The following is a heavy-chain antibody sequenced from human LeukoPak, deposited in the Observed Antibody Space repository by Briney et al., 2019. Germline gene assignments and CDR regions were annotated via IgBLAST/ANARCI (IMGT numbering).Heavy chain of an antibody. Sequence: SETLSLTCAVYGGSFSGYYWSWIRQPPGKGLEWIGEINHSGSTNYNPSLKSRVSISVDTSKNQFSLKLSSVTAADTAVYYCARGLGRVYCSSTSCRDYWGQGTLVTVSS. V-gene: IGHV4-34*01. CDR2: INHSGST. CDR1: GGSFSGYY. J-gene: IGHJ4*02. D-gene: IGHD2-2*01. CDR3: ARGLGRVYCSSTSCRDY.